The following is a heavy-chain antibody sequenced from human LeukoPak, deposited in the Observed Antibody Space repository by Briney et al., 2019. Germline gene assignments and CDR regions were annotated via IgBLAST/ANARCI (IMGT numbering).Heavy chain of an antibody. Sequence: SETLSLTCTVSGGSVSSGSYYWSWIRQPPGKGLEWIGYIYYSGSTNYNPPLKSRVTISVDTSKNQFSLKLSSVTAADTAVYYCAREEYCSSTSCYDYWFDPWGQGTLVTVSS. V-gene: IGHV4-61*01. CDR1: GGSVSSGSYY. CDR3: AREEYCSSTSCYDYWFDP. J-gene: IGHJ5*02. CDR2: IYYSGST. D-gene: IGHD2-2*01.